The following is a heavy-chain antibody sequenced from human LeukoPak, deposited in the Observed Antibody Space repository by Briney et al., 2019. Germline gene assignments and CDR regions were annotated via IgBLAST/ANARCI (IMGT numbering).Heavy chain of an antibody. Sequence: SETLSLTCTVSGSISRYYWSWIRQPPGKGLEWIGWIGCIHNCGSTSYNPSLESRVTISVDTSKNQSSLKLSSVTAADTAVYYCARGAASYYGMDVWGQGTTVTVSS. CDR2: IHNCGST. CDR3: ARGAASYYGMDV. D-gene: IGHD6-25*01. CDR1: GSISRYY. V-gene: IGHV4-59*12. J-gene: IGHJ6*02.